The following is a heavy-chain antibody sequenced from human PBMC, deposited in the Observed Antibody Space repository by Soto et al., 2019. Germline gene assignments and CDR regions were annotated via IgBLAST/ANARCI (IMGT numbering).Heavy chain of an antibody. J-gene: IGHJ6*02. D-gene: IGHD4-17*01. CDR3: ASPPTTGNYYYYGMDV. V-gene: IGHV1-69*12. CDR1: GCTFSSYA. CDR2: IIPIFGTA. Sequence: QVQLVQSGAEVKKPGSSVKVSCKASGCTFSSYAISRVRQAPGQGLEWMGGIIPIFGTANYAQKIQGRVTITADESTSTAYMELSSLRSEDTAVYYCASPPTTGNYYYYGMDVWGQGTTVTVSS.